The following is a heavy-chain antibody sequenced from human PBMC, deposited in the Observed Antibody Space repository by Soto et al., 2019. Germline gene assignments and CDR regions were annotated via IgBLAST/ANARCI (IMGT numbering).Heavy chain of an antibody. CDR3: AREGGSERGRYGFDL. J-gene: IGHJ3*01. D-gene: IGHD1-26*01. Sequence: QVHLVQSGAEVKKPGSSLKLSCKASGYTFTAFYMHWVRQAPGQGLEWLGLVNPGDDGTAYAQKFKGRITVTSDTSPSTVYMDLTSLTSEDTAVYYCAREGGSERGRYGFDLWGQGTMVTVSS. CDR2: VNPGDDGT. V-gene: IGHV1-46*01. CDR1: GYTFTAFY.